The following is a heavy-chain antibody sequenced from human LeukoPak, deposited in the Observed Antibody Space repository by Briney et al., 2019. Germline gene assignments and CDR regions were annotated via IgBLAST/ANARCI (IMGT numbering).Heavy chain of an antibody. CDR1: GFTVSSNY. Sequence: PGGSLRLSCAASGFTVSSNYMSWVRQAPGKGLEWVSVIYRGGSTYYADSVKGRFTISRDNSKNTLYLQMNSLRAEDTAVYYCARDRAGDYADYWGQGTLVTVSS. D-gene: IGHD3-10*01. CDR2: IYRGGST. CDR3: ARDRAGDYADY. V-gene: IGHV3-66*02. J-gene: IGHJ4*02.